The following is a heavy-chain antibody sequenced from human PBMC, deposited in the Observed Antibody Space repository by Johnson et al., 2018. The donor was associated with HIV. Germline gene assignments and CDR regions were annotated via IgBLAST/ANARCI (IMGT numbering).Heavy chain of an antibody. CDR1: GFTFSSYA. J-gene: IGHJ3*02. CDR2: ISYDGSNK. CDR3: ARDKTTFGGVIVPIGAFDI. Sequence: QVQLVESGGGLVQPGGSLRLSCAASGFTFSSYAMSWVRQAPGKGLEWVAVISYDGSNKYYADSVKGRFTISRDNSKNTLYLQMNSLRAEDTAVYYCARDKTTFGGVIVPIGAFDIWGQGTMVTVSS. V-gene: IGHV3-30*03. D-gene: IGHD3-16*02.